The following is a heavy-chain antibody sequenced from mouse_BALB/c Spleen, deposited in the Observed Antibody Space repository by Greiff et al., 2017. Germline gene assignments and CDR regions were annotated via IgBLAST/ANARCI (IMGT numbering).Heavy chain of an antibody. Sequence: EVQLQQSGPELVKPGASVKIPCKASGYTFTDYNMDWVKQSHGKSLEWIGDINPNNGGTIYNQKFKGKATLTVDKSSSTAYMELRSLTSEDTAVYYCARFHYGSSFTRYFDVWGAGTTVTVSS. D-gene: IGHD1-1*01. V-gene: IGHV1-18*01. J-gene: IGHJ1*01. CDR2: INPNNGGT. CDR3: ARFHYGSSFTRYFDV. CDR1: GYTFTDYN.